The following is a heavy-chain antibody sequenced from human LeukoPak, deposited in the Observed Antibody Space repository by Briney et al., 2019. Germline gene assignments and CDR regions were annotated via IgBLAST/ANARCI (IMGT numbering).Heavy chain of an antibody. V-gene: IGHV3-21*01. Sequence: GSLRLSCAGSGFSLGSYSMNWVRQAPGRGLERVSSISSTSGYIYYADSMKGRFTISRDNAKNSLFLQMNSLRAEDTAVYYCAKSAAAGGGFDYWGQGTLVTVSS. J-gene: IGHJ4*02. D-gene: IGHD6-13*01. CDR3: AKSAAAGGGFDY. CDR2: ISSTSGYI. CDR1: GFSLGSYS.